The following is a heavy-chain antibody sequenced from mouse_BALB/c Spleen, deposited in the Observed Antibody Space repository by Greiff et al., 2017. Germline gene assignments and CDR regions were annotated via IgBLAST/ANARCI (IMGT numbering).Heavy chain of an antibody. CDR1: GFTFSSYG. J-gene: IGHJ2*01. CDR2: INSNGGST. V-gene: IGHV5-6-3*01. CDR3: ARDGGYFDY. Sequence: DVMLVESGGGLVQPGGSLKLSCAASGFTFSSYGMSWVRQTPDKRLELVATINSNGGSTYYPDSVKGRFTISRDNAKNTLYLQMSSLKSEDTAMYYCARDGGYFDYWGQGTTLTVSS.